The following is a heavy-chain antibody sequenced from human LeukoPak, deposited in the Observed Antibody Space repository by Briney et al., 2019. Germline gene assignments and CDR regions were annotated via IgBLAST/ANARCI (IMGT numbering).Heavy chain of an antibody. D-gene: IGHD3-22*01. CDR2: VYYSGTS. Sequence: PSETLSLTCNVSGGSISLSSYYWGWIRQPPGKGLQWIGSVYYSGTSYYNLSLKSRVTISVDTSKNQFSLRLTSVTAADTAVYYCARHESSGWYYLFRYSGEGTPVTVSS. CDR3: ARHESSGWYYLFRY. J-gene: IGHJ4*02. CDR1: GGSISLSSYY. V-gene: IGHV4-39*01.